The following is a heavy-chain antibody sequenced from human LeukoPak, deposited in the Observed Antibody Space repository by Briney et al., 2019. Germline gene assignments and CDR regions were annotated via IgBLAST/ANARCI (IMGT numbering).Heavy chain of an antibody. D-gene: IGHD6-19*01. J-gene: IGHJ4*02. V-gene: IGHV4-34*01. Sequence: SETLSLTCAVYGGSFSGCYWSWIRQPPGKGLEWIGEINHSGSTNYNPSLKSRVTISVDTSKNQFSLKLSSVTAADTAVYYCARGPRPVSIAVAGFDYWGQGTLVTVSS. CDR2: INHSGST. CDR3: ARGPRPVSIAVAGFDY. CDR1: GGSFSGCY.